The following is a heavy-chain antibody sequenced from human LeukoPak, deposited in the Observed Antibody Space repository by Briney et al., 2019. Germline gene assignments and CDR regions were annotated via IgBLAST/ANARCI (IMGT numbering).Heavy chain of an antibody. Sequence: ASVKVSCKASGYTFTGYYMHWVRQAPGQGLEWMGWINPNSGGTNYAQKFQGRVTTTRDTSISTAYMELSRLRSDDTAVYYCARVTYGSGSYRLFDYWGQGTLVTVSS. CDR1: GYTFTGYY. J-gene: IGHJ4*02. V-gene: IGHV1-2*02. CDR2: INPNSGGT. D-gene: IGHD3-10*01. CDR3: ARVTYGSGSYRLFDY.